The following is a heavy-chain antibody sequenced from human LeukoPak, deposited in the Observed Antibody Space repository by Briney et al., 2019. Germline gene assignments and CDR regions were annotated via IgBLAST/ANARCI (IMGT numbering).Heavy chain of an antibody. CDR1: GFTFSTSW. CDR2: ISTDGTYT. J-gene: IGHJ4*02. Sequence: GGSLRLSCAASGFTFSTSWMHWVRQAPGKGLVWVSRISTDGTYTSSAVSVKGRFTTSRDNAKNTLYLQMSSLRAEDTAVYYCTRGLHVWGQGTLVTVSS. CDR3: TRGLHV. V-gene: IGHV3-74*01.